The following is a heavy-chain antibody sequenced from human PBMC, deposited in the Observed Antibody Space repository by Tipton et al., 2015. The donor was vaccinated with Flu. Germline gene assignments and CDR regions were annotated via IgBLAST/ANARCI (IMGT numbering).Heavy chain of an antibody. J-gene: IGHJ4*02. CDR3: ASLQLAPHWDTTIYYFDY. Sequence: TLSLTCTVSGGSISSSSYYWGWIRQPPGKGPEWIGNMYYSGSTYYNPSLKSRVTISVDTSKNQFSLKLNSVTAADTAVYYCASLQLAPHWDTTIYYFDYWGQGNLVTVSS. D-gene: IGHD3-3*01. CDR1: GGSISSSSYY. V-gene: IGHV4-39*07. CDR2: MYYSGST.